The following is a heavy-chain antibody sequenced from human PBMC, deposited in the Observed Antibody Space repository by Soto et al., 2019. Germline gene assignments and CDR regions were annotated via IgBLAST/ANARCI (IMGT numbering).Heavy chain of an antibody. D-gene: IGHD2-15*01. J-gene: IGHJ6*03. CDR1: GFTFGNYW. V-gene: IGHV3-74*01. Sequence: EVQLVESGVGLVQPGGSLRLSCAASGFTFGNYWMYWVRQAPGKGLVWVSRINSDGSVSSYADSVKGRLTISRDNVKNTLYLQMDSLRVEDTAVYYCARGDCVGGTCYSLAGSFYYYMDVWGKGTTVTVFS. CDR2: INSDGSVS. CDR3: ARGDCVGGTCYSLAGSFYYYMDV.